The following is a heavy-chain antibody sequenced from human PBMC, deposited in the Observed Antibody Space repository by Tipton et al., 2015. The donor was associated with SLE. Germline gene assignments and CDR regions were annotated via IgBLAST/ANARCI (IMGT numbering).Heavy chain of an antibody. J-gene: IGHJ6*02. CDR3: ARGMVTWRGAIVGVDV. CDR1: GDSIGTYY. Sequence: TLSLTCSVSGDSIGTYYWGWVRQPPGKGLEWIGYTHYSGATNYNPSLKSRVTISVDTSMNQVSLKLTSVTAADTAVYYCARGMVTWRGAIVGVDVWGQGTTVNVSS. V-gene: IGHV4-59*01. D-gene: IGHD2-21*02. CDR2: THYSGAT.